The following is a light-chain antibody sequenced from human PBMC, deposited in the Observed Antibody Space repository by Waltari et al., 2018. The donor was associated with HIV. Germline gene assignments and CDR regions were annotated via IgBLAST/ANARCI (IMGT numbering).Light chain of an antibody. V-gene: IGLV1-47*01. CDR1: SSNIGSNY. J-gene: IGLJ3*02. CDR3: AAWDDSLSGLV. CDR2: RST. Sequence: QSVLTPPPSASGTPGQRVTISCSASSSNIGSNYVHWYQQLPGSPPKLLIYRSTRRPSGVPDRFSGSKSGTSASLAISGLRSGDEADYYCAAWDDSLSGLVFGGGTKVTVL.